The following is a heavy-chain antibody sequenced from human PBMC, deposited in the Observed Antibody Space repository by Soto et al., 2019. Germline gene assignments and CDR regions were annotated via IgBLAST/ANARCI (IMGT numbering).Heavy chain of an antibody. D-gene: IGHD4-17*01. CDR3: TTDAPFSYDYGDRPAD. CDR1: GFTFSNAW. CDR2: IKSKTDGGTT. Sequence: EVQLVESGGGLVKPGGSLRLSCAASGFTFSNAWMSWVRQAPGKGLEWVGRIKSKTDGGTTDYAAPVKGRFTISRDDSKNTLYLQMNSLKTEDTAVYYCTTDAPFSYDYGDRPADWGQGTLVTVSS. V-gene: IGHV3-15*01. J-gene: IGHJ4*02.